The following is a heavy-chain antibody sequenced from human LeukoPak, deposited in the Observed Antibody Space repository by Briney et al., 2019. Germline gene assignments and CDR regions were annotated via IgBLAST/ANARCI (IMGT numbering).Heavy chain of an antibody. D-gene: IGHD6-19*01. CDR2: LNPSGGST. V-gene: IGHV1-46*01. CDR3: ARDPSIAVAHTTPACYFDY. Sequence: ASVKVSCKASGYTFTSYYMHWVRQAPGQGLEWMGILNPSGGSTSYAQKFQGRVTMTRDTSTSTVYMELSSLRSEDTAVYYCARDPSIAVAHTTPACYFDYWGQGTLVTVSS. CDR1: GYTFTSYY. J-gene: IGHJ4*02.